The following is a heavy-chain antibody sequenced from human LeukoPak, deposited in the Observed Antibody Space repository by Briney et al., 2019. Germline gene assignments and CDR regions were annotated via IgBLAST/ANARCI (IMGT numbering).Heavy chain of an antibody. CDR1: GFTFSSYG. V-gene: IGHV3-30*18. J-gene: IGHJ4*02. D-gene: IGHD6-19*01. CDR3: AKVIGIVVATGGYDY. Sequence: GGSLRLSCAASGFTFSSYGMHWVRQAPGKGLEWVALISYDGNKKYYADSVKGRFSISRDYSNNTLYLQMNSLRAEDTAVYFCAKVIGIVVATGGYDYWGQGTLVTVSS. CDR2: ISYDGNKK.